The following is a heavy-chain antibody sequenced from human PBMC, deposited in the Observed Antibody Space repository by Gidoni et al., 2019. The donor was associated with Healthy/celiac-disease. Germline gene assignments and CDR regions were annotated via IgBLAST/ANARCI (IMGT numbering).Heavy chain of an antibody. Sequence: PGQGLEWMGRIIPILGIANYAQKFQGRVTITADKSTSTAYMELSSLRSEDTAVYYCAREFDTAMGFDYWGQGTLVTVSS. V-gene: IGHV1-69*04. CDR3: AREFDTAMGFDY. D-gene: IGHD5-18*01. J-gene: IGHJ4*02. CDR2: IIPILGIA.